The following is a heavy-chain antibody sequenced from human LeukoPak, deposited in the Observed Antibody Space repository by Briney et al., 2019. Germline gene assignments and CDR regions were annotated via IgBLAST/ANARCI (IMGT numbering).Heavy chain of an antibody. D-gene: IGHD3-16*02. J-gene: IGHJ4*02. CDR3: ARIRGSYQEFDY. CDR2: ISSSSSTI. CDR1: GFTFSSYA. V-gene: IGHV3-48*01. Sequence: GGSLRLACAASGFTFSSYAMSWVRQAPGKGPEWVSYISSSSSTINYADSVKGRFTISRDNAKNSLYLQMNSLRGEDTAIYYCARIRGSYQEFDYWGQGTLVTVSS.